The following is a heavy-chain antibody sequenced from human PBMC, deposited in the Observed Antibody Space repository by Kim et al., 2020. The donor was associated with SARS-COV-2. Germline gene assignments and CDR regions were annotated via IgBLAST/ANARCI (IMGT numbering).Heavy chain of an antibody. D-gene: IGHD6-13*01. CDR3: ARVAAGTRLFRLLRPSFDY. CDR1: GGSFSGYY. J-gene: IGHJ4*02. V-gene: IGHV4-34*01. CDR2: INHSGST. Sequence: SETLSLTCAVYGGSFSGYYWSWIRQPPGKGLEWIGEINHSGSTNYNPSLKSRVTISVDTSKNQFSLKLSSVTAADTAVYYCARVAAGTRLFRLLRPSFDYWGQGTLVTVSS.